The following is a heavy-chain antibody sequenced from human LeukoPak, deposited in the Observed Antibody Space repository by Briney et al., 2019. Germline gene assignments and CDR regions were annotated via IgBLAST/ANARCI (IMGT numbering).Heavy chain of an antibody. CDR1: GFTFSDYY. CDR2: ISSSGSTI. D-gene: IGHD3-10*01. Sequence: GGSLRLSCAASGFTFSDYYMSWVRQAPGKGLERVSYISSSGSTIYYADSVKGRFTISRDNAKNSLYLQMNSLRAEDTAVYHCAREGLLWFGEAGGYFDYWGQGTLVTVSS. CDR3: AREGLLWFGEAGGYFDY. J-gene: IGHJ4*02. V-gene: IGHV3-11*01.